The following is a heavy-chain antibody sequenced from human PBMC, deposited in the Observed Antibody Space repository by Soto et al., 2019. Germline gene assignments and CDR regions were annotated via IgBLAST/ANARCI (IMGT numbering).Heavy chain of an antibody. V-gene: IGHV3-30*03. CDR1: GFTFSNYG. Sequence: QVQLVESGGGVVQPGRSLRLSCAASGFTFSNYGMHWVRQAPGKGLEWVAVISYDGSNKYYADSVKGRFTISRDNSKNTLYLHMNSLRAEDTAVYYCATVTTVCLGDYWGQGTLVTVSS. J-gene: IGHJ4*02. CDR3: ATVTTVCLGDY. D-gene: IGHD4-17*01. CDR2: ISYDGSNK.